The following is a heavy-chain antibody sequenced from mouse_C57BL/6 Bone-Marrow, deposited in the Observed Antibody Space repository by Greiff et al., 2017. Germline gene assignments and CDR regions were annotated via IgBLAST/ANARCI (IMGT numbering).Heavy chain of an antibody. J-gene: IGHJ2*01. V-gene: IGHV1-78*01. CDR3: ASASTMVTSNYCDY. Sequence: VQGVESDAELVKPGASVKISCKVSGYTFTDHTIHWMKQRPEQGLEWIGYIYPRDGSTKYNETFKGKATLTADKSSSTAYMQLNSLTSEDSAVYFCASASTMVTSNYCDYWGQGTTLTVSS. D-gene: IGHD2-1*01. CDR2: IYPRDGST. CDR1: GYTFTDHT.